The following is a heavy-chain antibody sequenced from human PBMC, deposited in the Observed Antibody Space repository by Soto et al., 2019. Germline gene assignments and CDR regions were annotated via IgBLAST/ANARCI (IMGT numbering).Heavy chain of an antibody. CDR1: GGSFSGYY. D-gene: IGHD2-2*01. CDR2: VNHSGTT. J-gene: IGHJ4*02. V-gene: IGHV4-34*01. Sequence: KTSETLSLTCAVYGGSFSGYYWTWIRQSPEKGLEWIGEVNHSGTTYYNPSLKTRVTISVHTPKNQFSLKMSSVTAADTAVYYCARGIGYCSSINCYSSRRLRFDSWGQGTLVPVSS. CDR3: ARGIGYCSSINCYSSRRLRFDS.